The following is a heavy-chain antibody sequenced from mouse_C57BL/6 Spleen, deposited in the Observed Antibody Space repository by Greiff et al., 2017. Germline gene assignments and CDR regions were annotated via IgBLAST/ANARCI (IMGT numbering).Heavy chain of an antibody. CDR1: GYSITSGYY. CDR2: ISYDGSN. Sequence: VQLKESGPGLVKPSQSLSLTCSVTGYSITSGYYWNWIRQFPGNKLEWMGYISYDGSNNYNPSLKNRISITRDTSKNQFFLKLNSVTTEDTATYYCARGDYGSLDYWGQGTTLTVSS. D-gene: IGHD1-1*01. CDR3: ARGDYGSLDY. J-gene: IGHJ2*01. V-gene: IGHV3-6*01.